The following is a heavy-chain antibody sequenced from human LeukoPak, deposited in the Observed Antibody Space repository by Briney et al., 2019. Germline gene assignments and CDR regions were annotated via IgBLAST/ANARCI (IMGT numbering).Heavy chain of an antibody. CDR1: GYRFTNYW. Sequence: GESLKISCKGFGYRFTNYWIGWVRQMPGKGSEWMGIIYPGDSDTRYSPSFQGQVTISADKSINTAYLQWSSLKASDTAMYYCVLAGSGSYYFDYWGQGILVTVSS. D-gene: IGHD3-10*01. V-gene: IGHV5-51*01. J-gene: IGHJ4*02. CDR2: IYPGDSDT. CDR3: VLAGSGSYYFDY.